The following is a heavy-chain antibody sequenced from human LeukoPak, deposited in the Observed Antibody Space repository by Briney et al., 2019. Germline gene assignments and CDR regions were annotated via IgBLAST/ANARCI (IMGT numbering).Heavy chain of an antibody. D-gene: IGHD6-13*01. CDR3: ARLSQQLGDFDY. Sequence: SETLSLTCAVSGYSISSGYYWGWIRQPPGKGLEWIGSIYRSGSTYYNPSLKSRVTISVDTSKNQFSLKLSSVTAADTAVYYCARLSQQLGDFDYWGQGTLVTVSS. J-gene: IGHJ4*02. CDR1: GYSISSGYY. V-gene: IGHV4-38-2*01. CDR2: IYRSGST.